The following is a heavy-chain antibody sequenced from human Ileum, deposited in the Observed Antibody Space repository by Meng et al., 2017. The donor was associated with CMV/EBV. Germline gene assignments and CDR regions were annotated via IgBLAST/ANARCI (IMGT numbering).Heavy chain of an antibody. Sequence: EVQLVGSGGGLVRPGGSLKLSCAASGFTFSASAIHWVRQASGKGLEWVGRIGGKIHSYTTAYSASMQGRFTISRDDSKNTAFLQMNTLKTEDTAVYYCVRHSVPGGSPDWGQGTLVTVSS. V-gene: IGHV3-73*02. CDR2: IGGKIHSYTT. CDR1: GFTFSASA. CDR3: VRHSVPGGSPD. J-gene: IGHJ4*02. D-gene: IGHD3-16*01.